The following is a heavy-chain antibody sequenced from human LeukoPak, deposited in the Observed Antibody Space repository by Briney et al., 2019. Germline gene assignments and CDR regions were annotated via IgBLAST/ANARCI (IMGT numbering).Heavy chain of an antibody. CDR3: ARGSIAVAEDY. J-gene: IGHJ4*02. CDR1: GFTFSSYW. CDR2: IKQDGSEK. V-gene: IGHV3-7*01. D-gene: IGHD6-19*01. Sequence: GGSLRLSCAASGFTFSSYWMSWVRQAPGKGLEWVANIKQDGSEKYYVDSVKGRFTISRDNAKNSLYLQMNSLRAEDTAAYYCARGSIAVAEDYWGQGTLVTVSS.